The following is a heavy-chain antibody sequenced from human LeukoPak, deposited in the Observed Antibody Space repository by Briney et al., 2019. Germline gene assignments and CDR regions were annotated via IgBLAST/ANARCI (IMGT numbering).Heavy chain of an antibody. Sequence: GGSLRLSCAASGFTFSSYSMNWVRQAPGQGLEWVSSISSSSSYIYYAESVKGRFTISRDNAKNPLYLQMNSLRAEDTAVYYCTRGGIAAQRRDVFDIWGQGTMVTVSS. J-gene: IGHJ3*02. V-gene: IGHV3-21*01. CDR3: TRGGIAAQRRDVFDI. CDR1: GFTFSSYS. D-gene: IGHD6-13*01. CDR2: ISSSSSYI.